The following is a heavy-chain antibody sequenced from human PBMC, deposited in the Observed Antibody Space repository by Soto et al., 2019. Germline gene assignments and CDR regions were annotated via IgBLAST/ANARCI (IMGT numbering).Heavy chain of an antibody. Sequence: QVQLVQSGPEVTMPGASVKVSCKTSGYTFTAYGLAWLRQAPGQRPEWLGWVGTANANTNYAEKFQGRVHMTSDRSTTTTDMELRSLRSDDTAVYYCAMELNTDPTAYYSFAYWGQGTLVTVSS. D-gene: IGHD3-9*01. CDR1: GYTFTAYG. CDR3: AMELNTDPTAYYSFAY. CDR2: VGTANANT. V-gene: IGHV1-18*01. J-gene: IGHJ4*02.